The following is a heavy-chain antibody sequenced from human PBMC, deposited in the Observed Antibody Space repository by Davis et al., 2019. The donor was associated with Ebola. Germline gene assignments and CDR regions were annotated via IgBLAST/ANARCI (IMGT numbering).Heavy chain of an antibody. D-gene: IGHD2-2*01. Sequence: AASVTVSCKASGYTFISYVMHWVRQAPGQRLEWMGWINAGNGNTKYSQKFQGRVTITRDTSASTAYMELGSLRSEDTAVYYCATVNILFVPAAKPFYYYGMGGWGQGTPGTGSS. CDR1: GYTFISYV. CDR2: INAGNGNT. J-gene: IGHJ6*02. CDR3: ATVNILFVPAAKPFYYYGMGG. V-gene: IGHV1-3*01.